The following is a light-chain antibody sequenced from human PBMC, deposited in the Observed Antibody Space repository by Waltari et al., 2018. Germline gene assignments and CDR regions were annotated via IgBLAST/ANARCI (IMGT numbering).Light chain of an antibody. Sequence: QSALTQPHSVSASPGQSVTIPCSGSINDVGVEDYVSWYPQLPGKAPKLILYDVVKRPSGVPSRFSGSKYGTTASLTISCLQTDEEATYYCCSYAGAYTFVFGGGTKLTVL. CDR3: CSYAGAYTFV. CDR1: INDVGVEDY. V-gene: IGLV2-11*01. CDR2: DVV. J-gene: IGLJ3*02.